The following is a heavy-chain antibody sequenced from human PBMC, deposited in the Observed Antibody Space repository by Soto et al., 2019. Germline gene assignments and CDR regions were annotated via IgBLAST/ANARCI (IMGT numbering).Heavy chain of an antibody. CDR1: GYTFTSYA. D-gene: IGHD4-4*01. J-gene: IGHJ4*02. CDR2: IIPILGIA. Sequence: SVKVSCKASGYTFTSYAMHWVRQAPGQRLEWMGRIIPILGIANYAQKFRGRVTITADKSTSTAYMELSSLRSEDTAVYYCARSAAPVQYTADYWGQGTLVTVSS. CDR3: ARSAAPVQYTADY. V-gene: IGHV1-69*04.